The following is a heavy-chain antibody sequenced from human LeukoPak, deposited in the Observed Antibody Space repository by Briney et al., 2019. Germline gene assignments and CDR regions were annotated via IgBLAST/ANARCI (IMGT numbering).Heavy chain of an antibody. CDR2: LYSGGNT. Sequence: GGSLRLSRAASGFTVSGNYMIWVRQAPGKWLAWVSSLYSGGNTYYADSVKGRFTISRDNSKNTLFLQMNSLRAEDTAVYYCARDGSSGWSHDYWGQGALVTVSP. CDR3: ARDGSSGWSHDY. CDR1: GFTVSGNY. D-gene: IGHD6-19*01. V-gene: IGHV3-66*01. J-gene: IGHJ4*01.